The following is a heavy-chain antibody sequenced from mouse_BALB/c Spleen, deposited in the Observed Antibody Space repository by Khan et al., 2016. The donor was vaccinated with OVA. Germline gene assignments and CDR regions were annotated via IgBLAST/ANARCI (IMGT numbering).Heavy chain of an antibody. V-gene: IGHV2-4-1*01. CDR2: IWSGGIT. J-gene: IGHJ3*01. D-gene: IGHD1-1*01. CDR1: GFSLNNYG. CDR3: ASTQGGFYGSSAGFAY. Sequence: QVQLKESGPGLVQPSQSLSITCTVSGFSLNNYGVHWVRQSPGKGLEWLGVIWSGGITDYNAAFISRLSISKDNSKSQVFFKMNSLQADDTAIYYCASTQGGFYGSSAGFAYWGQGTLVTVSA.